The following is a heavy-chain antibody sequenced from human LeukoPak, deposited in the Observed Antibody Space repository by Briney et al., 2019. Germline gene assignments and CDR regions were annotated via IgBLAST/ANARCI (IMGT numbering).Heavy chain of an antibody. CDR2: ISYDGSNK. CDR3: AKDHESDGYPCLDH. D-gene: IGHD3-22*01. Sequence: GGSLRLSCAASGFTFSSYGMHWVRQAPGKGLEWVVVISYDGSNKYYADSVKGRFTISRDNSKNTLYLQMNSLRAEDTAVYYCAKDHESDGYPCLDHWGLGTLVTVSS. V-gene: IGHV3-30*18. J-gene: IGHJ4*02. CDR1: GFTFSSYG.